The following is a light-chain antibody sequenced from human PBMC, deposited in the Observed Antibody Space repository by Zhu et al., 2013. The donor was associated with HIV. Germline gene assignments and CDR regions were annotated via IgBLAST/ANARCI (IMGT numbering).Light chain of an antibody. CDR1: QSLLHDNGDNY. CDR2: LGS. Sequence: DVVMTQSPLSLPVTPGEPASISCRSSQSLLHDNGDNYLDWYVQKPGQSPHLLIYLGSHRASGVPDRFSGSGSGTNFTLKISRVEAEDVGVYYCMQSLQTPLTFGGGTKVEIK. CDR3: MQSLQTPLT. J-gene: IGKJ4*01. V-gene: IGKV2-28*01.